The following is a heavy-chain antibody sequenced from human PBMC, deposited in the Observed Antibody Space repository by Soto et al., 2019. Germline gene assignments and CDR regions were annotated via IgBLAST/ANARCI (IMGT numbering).Heavy chain of an antibody. Sequence: QAHLVQSGPEVKKPGASVKVSCKGSGYIFTSYGIAWVRQAPGQGLEWMGWISARNGNTEYAQKFQGRVTVTRDTSTSTAYLELSSLRSDDTALYYCARGRYGDYWGQGALVTVSS. CDR2: ISARNGNT. CDR3: ARGRYGDY. J-gene: IGHJ4*02. V-gene: IGHV1-18*01. CDR1: GYIFTSYG. D-gene: IGHD4-17*01.